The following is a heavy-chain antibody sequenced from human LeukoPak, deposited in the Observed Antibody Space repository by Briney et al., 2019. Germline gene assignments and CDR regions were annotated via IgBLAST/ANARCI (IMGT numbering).Heavy chain of an antibody. CDR2: IYHSGST. V-gene: IGHV4-38-2*02. CDR3: ARVGDYPDY. D-gene: IGHD4-17*01. Sequence: SETLSLTCTVSGYSISSGYYWGWIRQPPGKGLEWIGNIYHSGSTYYNPSLKSRVTISVDTSKNQFSLKLSSVTATDTAVYYCARVGDYPDYWGQGTLVTVSS. J-gene: IGHJ4*02. CDR1: GYSISSGYY.